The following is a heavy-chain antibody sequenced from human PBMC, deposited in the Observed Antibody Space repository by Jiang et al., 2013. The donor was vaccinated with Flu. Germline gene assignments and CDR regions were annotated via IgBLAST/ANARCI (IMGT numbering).Heavy chain of an antibody. CDR2: IYPGDSDT. CDR1: GYSFTSYW. J-gene: IGHJ3*02. D-gene: IGHD3-10*01. V-gene: IGHV5-51*03. Sequence: GAEVKKPGESLKISCKGSGYSFTSYWIGWVRQMPGKGLEWMGIIYPGDSDTRYSPSFQGQVTISADKSISTAYLQWSSLKASDTAMYYCARTLRVRGVTPHVMSFDIVGPRDKWSPSL. CDR3: ARTLRVRGVTPHVMSFDI.